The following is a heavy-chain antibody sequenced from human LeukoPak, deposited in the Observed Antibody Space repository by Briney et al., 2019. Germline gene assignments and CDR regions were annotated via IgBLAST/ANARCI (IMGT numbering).Heavy chain of an antibody. V-gene: IGHV4-39*01. D-gene: IGHD3-10*01. J-gene: IGHJ3*02. CDR2: IHYSGST. CDR3: ARRFAPSRNDAFDI. CDR1: GGSINSSSYY. Sequence: PSEPLSLTCTVSGGSINSSSYYWGWIRQPPGKGLEWIGTIHYSGSTYYNPSLKSRVTISVDTSKNQFSLKLSSVTASDTAVYYCARRFAPSRNDAFDIWGQGTMVTVSS.